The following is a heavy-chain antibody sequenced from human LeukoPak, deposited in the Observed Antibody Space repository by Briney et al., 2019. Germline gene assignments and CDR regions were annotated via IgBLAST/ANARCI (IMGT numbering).Heavy chain of an antibody. V-gene: IGHV4-39*01. Sequence: PSETLSLTCTVCGGAITGSTHYWGWIRQPQGKGLEWIGSMYYSGSTYYKPSLKSRVTISADTSKNQFSLELSSVTAADTAVYYCARQYHDNTDYYYFDYWGQGILVTVSS. D-gene: IGHD3-22*01. J-gene: IGHJ4*02. CDR3: ARQYHDNTDYYYFDY. CDR1: GGAITGSTHY. CDR2: MYYSGST.